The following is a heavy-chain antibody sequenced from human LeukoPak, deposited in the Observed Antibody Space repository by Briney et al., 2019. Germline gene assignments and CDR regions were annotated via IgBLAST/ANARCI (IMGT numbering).Heavy chain of an antibody. V-gene: IGHV3-74*01. D-gene: IGHD1-26*01. CDR3: ARALGTSSGF. CDR1: GFTFSSSW. CDR2: ISGDGGTT. J-gene: IGHJ4*02. Sequence: PGGSLRLSCAACGFTFSSSWMHWVRQGPGKGLVWVSHISGDGGTTRYADSVKGRFTISRDNAKNTLYLQMNSLRAEDTAVYYCARALGTSSGFWGQGTLVTVSS.